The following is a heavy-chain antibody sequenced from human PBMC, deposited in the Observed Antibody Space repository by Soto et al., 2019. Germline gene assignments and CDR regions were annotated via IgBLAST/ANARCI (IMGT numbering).Heavy chain of an antibody. V-gene: IGHV4-39*01. CDR1: GGSISSSSYY. D-gene: IGHD2-2*01. CDR2: IYYSGST. J-gene: IGHJ5*02. CDR3: ARLGPRYCSSTSCYSNWFDP. Sequence: SETLSLTCTVSGGSISSSSYYWGWIRQPPGKGLEWIGSIYYSGSTYYNPSLKSRVTISVDTSKNQFSLKLSSVTAADTAVYYCARLGPRYCSSTSCYSNWFDPWGQGTLVTVSS.